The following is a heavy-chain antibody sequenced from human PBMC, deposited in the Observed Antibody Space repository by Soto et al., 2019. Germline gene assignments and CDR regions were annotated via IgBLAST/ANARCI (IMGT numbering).Heavy chain of an antibody. V-gene: IGHV4-61*01. CDR2: IYYSGST. D-gene: IGHD6-19*01. J-gene: IGHJ5*02. Sequence: SETLSLTCSVSGASVSSGSHYWSWIRQSPGKGLEWIGFIYYSGSTNYNPSLKSRVTISVDTSKNQFSLTLTSVTAADTAVYFCARGRGRYSSGWSWFDPWGQGILVTV. CDR1: GASVSSGSHY. CDR3: ARGRGRYSSGWSWFDP.